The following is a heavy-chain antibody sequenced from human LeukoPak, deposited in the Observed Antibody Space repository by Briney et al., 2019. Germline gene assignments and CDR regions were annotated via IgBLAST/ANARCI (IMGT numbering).Heavy chain of an antibody. CDR3: ARGGSGNTAMVTGVIDY. CDR1: GGSISSSNW. Sequence: SGTLSLTCAVSGGSISSSNWWSWVRQPPGKGLEWIGEIYHSGSTYYNPSLKSRVTISVDRSKNQFSLKLSSVTAADTAVYYCARGGSGNTAMVTGVIDYWGQGTLVTVSS. CDR2: IYHSGST. V-gene: IGHV4-4*02. J-gene: IGHJ4*02. D-gene: IGHD5-18*01.